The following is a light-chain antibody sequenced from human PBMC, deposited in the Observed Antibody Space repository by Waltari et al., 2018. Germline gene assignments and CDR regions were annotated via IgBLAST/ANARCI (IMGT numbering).Light chain of an antibody. V-gene: IGKV3-11*01. CDR1: QAVSNY. CDR3: QQRVSWPVT. Sequence: EIVLTQSPGTLSVSPGETATLSCRASQAVSNYLGWYQQKPGRPPRLLINDASTRAPGVPARFSGSGSGTDFTLTISSLEPEDFGVYYCQQRVSWPVTFGQGTKLEIK. CDR2: DAS. J-gene: IGKJ2*01.